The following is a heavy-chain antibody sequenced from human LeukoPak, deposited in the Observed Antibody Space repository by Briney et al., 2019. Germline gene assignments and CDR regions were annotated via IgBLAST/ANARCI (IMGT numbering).Heavy chain of an antibody. D-gene: IGHD6-13*01. V-gene: IGHV1-46*01. J-gene: IGHJ5*02. CDR3: ARDPIAAAGKGWFDP. CDR2: ISPSGGST. Sequence: ASVKVSCKASGYTFTSYYMHWVRQAPGQGLEWMGIISPSGGSTSYAQKFQGRVTMTRDTSTSTVYMELSSLRSEDTAVYYCARDPIAAAGKGWFDPWGQGTLVTVS. CDR1: GYTFTSYY.